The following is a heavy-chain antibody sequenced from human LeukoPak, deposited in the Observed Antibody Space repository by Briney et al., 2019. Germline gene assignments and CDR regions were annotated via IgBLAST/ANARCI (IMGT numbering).Heavy chain of an antibody. CDR2: IIPIFGTA. J-gene: IGHJ4*02. CDR3: ARDRECYFDY. V-gene: IGHV1-69*13. Sequence: SVKVSCKASGGTFSSYATSWVRQAPGQGVERMGGIIPIFGTANYAQKFQGRVTITADESTSTAYMELSSLRSEDTAVYYCARDRECYFDYWGQGTLVTVSS. CDR1: GGTFSSYA. D-gene: IGHD3-10*01.